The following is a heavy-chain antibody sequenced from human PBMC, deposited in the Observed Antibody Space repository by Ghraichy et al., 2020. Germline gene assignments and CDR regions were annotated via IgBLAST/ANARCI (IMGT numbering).Heavy chain of an antibody. V-gene: IGHV3-48*02. Sequence: LSLTCAASGFTFSSYSMNWVRQAPGKGLEWVSYISSSSSTIYYADSVKGRFTISRDNAKNSLYLQMNSLRDEDTAVYYCARDQRWLQGSVVYWGQGTLVTVSS. CDR2: ISSSSSTI. CDR3: ARDQRWLQGSVVY. J-gene: IGHJ4*02. D-gene: IGHD5-24*01. CDR1: GFTFSSYS.